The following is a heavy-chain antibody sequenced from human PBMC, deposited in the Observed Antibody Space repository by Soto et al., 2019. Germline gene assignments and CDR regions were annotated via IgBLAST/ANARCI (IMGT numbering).Heavy chain of an antibody. CDR1: GGSISSGGYY. D-gene: IGHD6-6*01. Sequence: QVQLQESGPGLVKPSQTLSLTCTVSGGSISSGGYYWSWIRQHPGKGLEWIGYIYYSGSTYYNPSLKSRVTISVDTSKNQFSLKLSSVTAADTAVYYCARLQIEYSSSSSIDYWGQGTLVTVSS. V-gene: IGHV4-31*03. CDR3: ARLQIEYSSSSSIDY. CDR2: IYYSGST. J-gene: IGHJ4*02.